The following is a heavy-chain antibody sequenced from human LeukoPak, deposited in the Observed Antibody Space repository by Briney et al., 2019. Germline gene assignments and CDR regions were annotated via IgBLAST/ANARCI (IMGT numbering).Heavy chain of an antibody. CDR1: GFTFSDYH. V-gene: IGHV3-72*01. J-gene: IGHJ4*02. D-gene: IGHD6-19*01. CDR3: AKEVAVAGTPLDY. Sequence: PGGSLRLSCAASGFTFSDYHMDWVRQGPGKGLEWFGRVRNKDNSYTTEYAASVKGRFTISRDDSKNSLYLQMNSLKTEDTAVYYCAKEVAVAGTPLDYWGQGTLVTVSS. CDR2: VRNKDNSYTT.